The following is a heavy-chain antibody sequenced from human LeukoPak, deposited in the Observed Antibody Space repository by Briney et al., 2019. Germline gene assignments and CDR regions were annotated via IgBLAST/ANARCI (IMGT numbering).Heavy chain of an antibody. Sequence: ASVKVSCKASGGTFSSYAISWVRQAPGQGLEWMGGIIPIFGTANYAQKFQGRVTITADESTSTAYMELSSLRSEDTAVYYCARDKEPYSGYGIYYFDYWGQGTLVTVSS. CDR1: GGTFSSYA. V-gene: IGHV1-69*13. D-gene: IGHD5-12*01. CDR3: ARDKEPYSGYGIYYFDY. J-gene: IGHJ4*02. CDR2: IIPIFGTA.